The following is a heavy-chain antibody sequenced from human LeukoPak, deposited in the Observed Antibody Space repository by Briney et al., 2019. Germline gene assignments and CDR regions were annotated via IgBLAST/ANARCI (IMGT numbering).Heavy chain of an antibody. CDR1: GGSFSGYY. V-gene: IGHV4-34*01. J-gene: IGHJ2*01. D-gene: IGHD3-3*01. CDR2: INHSGST. Sequence: PSETLSLTCAVYGGSFSGYYWSWIRQPPGKGLEWIGEINHSGSTNYNPSPKSRVTISVDTSKNQFSLKLSSVTAADTAVYYCARLERVNLGSLEWLLSPYWYFDLWGRGTLVTVSS. CDR3: ARLERVNLGSLEWLLSPYWYFDL.